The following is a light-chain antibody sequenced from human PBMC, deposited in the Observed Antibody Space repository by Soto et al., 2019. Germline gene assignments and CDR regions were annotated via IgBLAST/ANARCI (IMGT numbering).Light chain of an antibody. CDR3: ATWDDSLNGVV. CDR2: SNN. J-gene: IGLJ2*01. CDR1: SFNVGGNT. Sequence: QSVLTQPPSASGTPGQRVTISCSGSSFNVGGNTVNWYQQVTGTAPKFLINSNNQRPSGVPDRFSGSKSGTSASLAISGLQSEDEADYYCATWDDSLNGVVFGGGTKVPS. V-gene: IGLV1-44*01.